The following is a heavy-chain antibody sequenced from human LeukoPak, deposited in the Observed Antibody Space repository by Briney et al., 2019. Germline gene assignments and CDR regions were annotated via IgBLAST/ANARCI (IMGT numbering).Heavy chain of an antibody. V-gene: IGHV3-23*01. D-gene: IGHD6-25*01. Sequence: GGSLRLSCAASGFTLSNYAMTWVRQAPGKGLEWVSGISGSGGRTNYADSVKGRFTISRDNSKNTLYLQMNSLRAEDTAVYYCAKDAAGPVDYWGQGTLVTVSS. J-gene: IGHJ4*02. CDR3: AKDAAGPVDY. CDR2: ISGSGGRT. CDR1: GFTLSNYA.